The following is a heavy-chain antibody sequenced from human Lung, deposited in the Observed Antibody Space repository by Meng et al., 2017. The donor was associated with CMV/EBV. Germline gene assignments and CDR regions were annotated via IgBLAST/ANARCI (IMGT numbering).Heavy chain of an antibody. CDR2: ISSSSSTI. Sequence: GEXXKISCAASGFTFSSYSMNWVRQAPGKGLEWVSYISSSSSTIYYADSVKGRFTISRDNAKNSLYLQMNSLRAEDTAVYYCARKVPFDYWGQGTVVTVSS. CDR3: ARKVPFDY. V-gene: IGHV3-48*04. J-gene: IGHJ4*02. CDR1: GFTFSSYS.